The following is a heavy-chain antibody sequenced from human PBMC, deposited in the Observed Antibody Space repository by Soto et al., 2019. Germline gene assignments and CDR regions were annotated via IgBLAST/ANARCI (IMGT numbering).Heavy chain of an antibody. CDR3: TKDLQPYGDYAYYCYGMDV. D-gene: IGHD4-17*01. J-gene: IGHJ6*02. V-gene: IGHV3-30*18. Sequence: QVQLVESGGGEVQPGRSLTISCAASGFTFSTYGMHWVRQTPGKGLEWVAVISYDGTNKFYSDSVKGRFTISRDNFKNTLTLQMNSLRADNTAVYSCTKDLQPYGDYAYYCYGMDVWGLGTRVTESS. CDR2: ISYDGTNK. CDR1: GFTFSTYG.